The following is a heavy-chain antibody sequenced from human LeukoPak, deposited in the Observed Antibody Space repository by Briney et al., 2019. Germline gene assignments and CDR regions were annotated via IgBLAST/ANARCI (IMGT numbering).Heavy chain of an antibody. J-gene: IGHJ6*03. Sequence: PGGSLRLSCAASGFTFSSYWMSWVRQAPGKGLEWVANIKQDGSEKYYVDSVKGRFTISRDNAKNSLYLQMNSLRAEDTAVYYCARDSEVYGGNTWYYYMDVWGKGTTVTVSS. D-gene: IGHD4-23*01. V-gene: IGHV3-7*01. CDR1: GFTFSSYW. CDR2: IKQDGSEK. CDR3: ARDSEVYGGNTWYYYMDV.